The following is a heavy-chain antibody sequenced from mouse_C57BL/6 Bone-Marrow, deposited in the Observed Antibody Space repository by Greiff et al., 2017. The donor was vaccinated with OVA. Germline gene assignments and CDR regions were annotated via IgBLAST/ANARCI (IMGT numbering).Heavy chain of an antibody. CDR1: GYTFTSYW. D-gene: IGHD1-1*01. Sequence: QVQLKQPGAELVRPGSSVKLSCKASGYTFTSYWMHWVKQRPIQGLEWIGNIDPSDSETQYNQKFKDKATLTVDKSSSTAYMQLSSLTSEDSSVYYCARSLLLRDYYAMDYWGQGTSVTVSS. V-gene: IGHV1-52*01. CDR2: IDPSDSET. CDR3: ARSLLLRDYYAMDY. J-gene: IGHJ4*01.